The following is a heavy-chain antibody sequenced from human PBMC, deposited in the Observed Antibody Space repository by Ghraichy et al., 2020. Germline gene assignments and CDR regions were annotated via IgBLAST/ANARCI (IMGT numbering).Heavy chain of an antibody. V-gene: IGHV3-9*01. J-gene: IGHJ3*02. CDR3: AIDVSDFDAFDM. Sequence: GGSLRLSCAASGFTFDDHAMHWLRQAPGKGLEWVSGITSSMTTIDYADSVKGRFTISRDNAKKALYLQMNSLRDEDTAMYYCAIDVSDFDAFDMWGQGTMGTVSS. D-gene: IGHD3/OR15-3a*01. CDR1: GFTFDDHA. CDR2: ITSSMTTI.